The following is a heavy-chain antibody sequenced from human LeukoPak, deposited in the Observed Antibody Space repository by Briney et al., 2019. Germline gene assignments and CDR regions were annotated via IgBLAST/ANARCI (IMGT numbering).Heavy chain of an antibody. CDR1: GASISSSKW. CDR3: ASKEYYYYGMDV. Sequence: SETLSLTCAVSGASISSSKWWSWVRQPSGKGLEWIGEIYHSGSTNYNPSLKSRVTISLDKSKDQFSLRLSSVTAADTAVYYCASKEYYYYGMDVWGQGTTVTVSS. V-gene: IGHV4-4*02. CDR2: IYHSGST. J-gene: IGHJ6*01.